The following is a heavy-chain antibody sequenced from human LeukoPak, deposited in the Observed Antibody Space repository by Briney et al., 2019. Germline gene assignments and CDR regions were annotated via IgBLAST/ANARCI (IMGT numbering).Heavy chain of an antibody. CDR3: ARRRRHFDSSGTTAAFDI. D-gene: IGHD3-22*01. CDR2: INHSGST. CDR1: GGSFSGYY. Sequence: SGTLSLTCAVYGGSFSGYYWSWIRQPPGKGLEWIGEINHSGSTNYNPSLKSRVTISVDTSKNQFSLKLNSVTAADTAVYFCARRRRHFDSSGTTAAFDIWGQGTMVSVSS. V-gene: IGHV4-34*01. J-gene: IGHJ3*02.